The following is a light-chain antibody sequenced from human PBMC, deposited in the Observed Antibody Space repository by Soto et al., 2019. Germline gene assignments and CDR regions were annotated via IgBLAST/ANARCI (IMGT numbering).Light chain of an antibody. V-gene: IGKV3-20*01. CDR3: QQYATPPVT. CDR1: QSVSNRY. J-gene: IGKJ1*01. CDR2: GAS. Sequence: EIVLTQSPGTLSLSPGERATLSCRASQSVSNRYLAWYQQKPGQAPRLLIYGASSRATGIPDRFSGSGSGTDFTLTISRLELEDFAVYYCQQYATPPVTFGQGTKVEIK.